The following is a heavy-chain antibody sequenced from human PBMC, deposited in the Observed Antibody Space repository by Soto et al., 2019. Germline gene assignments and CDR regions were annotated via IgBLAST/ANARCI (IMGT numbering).Heavy chain of an antibody. Sequence: XSVKVSCKAAGYTFSIYGINWVRQAPGQGLEWMGWTRPNNGNTKYAQNLQCRVTMTTDTSTSTAYMELRSLRPDDTAVYYCVRDLDGSGSYYTDYWGQRTLVTVSS. CDR3: VRDLDGSGSYYTDY. V-gene: IGHV1-18*01. J-gene: IGHJ4*02. D-gene: IGHD3-10*01. CDR2: TRPNNGNT. CDR1: GYTFSIYG.